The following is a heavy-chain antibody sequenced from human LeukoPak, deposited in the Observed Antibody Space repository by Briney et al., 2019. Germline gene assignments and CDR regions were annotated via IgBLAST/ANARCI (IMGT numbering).Heavy chain of an antibody. Sequence: GASVKVSCKASGYPSDNFGLTWVRQAPGQGLEWMGWISAYNGNTHYAQKFRGRLTLTTETSTSTAYLELRSLKSDDTAVYYCARDRVGGDLTGVSLYWGQGTLVTVSS. V-gene: IGHV1-18*01. CDR3: ARDRVGGDLTGVSLY. J-gene: IGHJ4*01. D-gene: IGHD4-17*01. CDR2: ISAYNGNT. CDR1: GYPSDNFG.